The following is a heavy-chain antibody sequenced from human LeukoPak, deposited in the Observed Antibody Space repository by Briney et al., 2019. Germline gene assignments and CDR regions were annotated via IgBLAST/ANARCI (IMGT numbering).Heavy chain of an antibody. CDR1: GGSISSYY. J-gene: IGHJ3*02. V-gene: IGHV4-59*01. CDR2: ISYSGST. CDR3: ARGAADAFDI. D-gene: IGHD2-15*01. Sequence: PSETLSLTFTVSGGSISSYYWSWIRQPPGKGLEWIGYISYSGSTNYNPSLKSRVTISVDTSKNQFSLKLSSVTAADTAVYYCARGAADAFDIWGQGTMVTVSS.